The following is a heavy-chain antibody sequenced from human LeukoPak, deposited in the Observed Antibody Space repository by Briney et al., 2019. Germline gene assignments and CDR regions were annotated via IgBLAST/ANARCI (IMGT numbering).Heavy chain of an antibody. D-gene: IGHD3-10*01. J-gene: IGHJ4*02. V-gene: IGHV3-11*04. CDR3: ARDREILWFGEVNKAGIDY. CDR2: ISSSGSTI. Sequence: GGSLRLSCAASGFTFSDYYMSWIRQAPGKGLEWVSYISSSGSTIYYADSVKGRFTISRDNAKNSLYLQMNSLRAEDTAVYYCARDREILWFGEVNKAGIDYWGQGTLVTVSS. CDR1: GFTFSDYY.